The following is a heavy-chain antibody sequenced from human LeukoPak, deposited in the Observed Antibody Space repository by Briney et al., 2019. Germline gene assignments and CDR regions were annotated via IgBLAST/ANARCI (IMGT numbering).Heavy chain of an antibody. CDR1: GYTFTSYD. Sequence: GASVKVSCKASGYTFTSYDINWVRQATGQGLEWMGWMNPNSGNTGYAQKFQGRVTMTRNTSISTAYMELSSLRSEDTAVYYYARYYYDSSGYMVHFDYWGQGTLVTVSS. CDR2: MNPNSGNT. D-gene: IGHD3-22*01. V-gene: IGHV1-8*01. J-gene: IGHJ4*02. CDR3: ARYYYDSSGYMVHFDY.